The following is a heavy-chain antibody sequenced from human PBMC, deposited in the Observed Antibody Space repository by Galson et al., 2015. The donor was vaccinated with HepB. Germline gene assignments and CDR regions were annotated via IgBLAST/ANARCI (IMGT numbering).Heavy chain of an antibody. CDR3: GGRTSDPIIAVAGPVGY. CDR1: GGSISSGDYY. Sequence: TLSLTCTVSGGSISSGDYYWSWIRQPPGKGLEWIGYIYYSGSTYYNPSLKSRVTISVDTSKNQFSLKLSSVTAADTAVYYCGGRTSDPIIAVAGPVGYWGQGTLVTVSS. D-gene: IGHD6-19*01. CDR2: IYYSGST. J-gene: IGHJ4*02. V-gene: IGHV4-30-4*01.